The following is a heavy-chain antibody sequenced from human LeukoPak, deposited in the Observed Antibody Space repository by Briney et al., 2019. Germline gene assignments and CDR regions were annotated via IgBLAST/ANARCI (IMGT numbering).Heavy chain of an antibody. Sequence: PGRSLRLSCAASGFTFSSYGMHWVRQAPGKGLEWVAVIWYDGSNKYYADSVKGRFTISRDNSKNTLYLQMNSLRAEDTAVYYCAKDFESGIAAAGTYFDYWGQGTLVTVSS. CDR1: GFTFSSYG. CDR3: AKDFESGIAAAGTYFDY. V-gene: IGHV3-33*06. D-gene: IGHD6-13*01. J-gene: IGHJ4*02. CDR2: IWYDGSNK.